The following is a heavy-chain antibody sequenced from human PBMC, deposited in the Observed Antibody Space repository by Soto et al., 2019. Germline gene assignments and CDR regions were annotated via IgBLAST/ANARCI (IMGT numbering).Heavy chain of an antibody. J-gene: IGHJ6*02. V-gene: IGHV1-8*01. CDR1: GYTFTSYD. Sequence: QVQLVQSGAEVKKPGASVKVSCKASGYTFTSYDINWVRQATGQGLEWMGWMNPNSGNTGYAQKFQGRVTMTSNTSISTAYMEMSSLRSEDTAVYYCARGPDLAATGPYYYYGMDVWGQGTTVTVSS. CDR2: MNPNSGNT. CDR3: ARGPDLAATGPYYYYGMDV. D-gene: IGHD2-15*01.